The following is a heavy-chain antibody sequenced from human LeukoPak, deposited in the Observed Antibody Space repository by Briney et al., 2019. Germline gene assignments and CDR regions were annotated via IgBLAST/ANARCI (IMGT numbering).Heavy chain of an antibody. Sequence: SETLSLTCTVSGGSISSSSYYWGWIRQPPGKGLEWIGSIYYSGSTYYNPSLKSRVTISVDTSKNQFSLKLTSMTAADTAVYFCARDNVVDATSGIDYWGQGTLVTASS. CDR1: GGSISSSSYY. V-gene: IGHV4-39*07. D-gene: IGHD1-26*01. CDR2: IYYSGST. J-gene: IGHJ4*02. CDR3: ARDNVVDATSGIDY.